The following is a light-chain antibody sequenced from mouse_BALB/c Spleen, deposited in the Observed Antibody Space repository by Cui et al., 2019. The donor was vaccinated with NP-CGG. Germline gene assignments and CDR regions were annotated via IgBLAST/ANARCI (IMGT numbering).Light chain of an antibody. CDR2: GTN. V-gene: IGLV1*01. CDR1: TGAVTTNNY. J-gene: IGLJ1*01. CDR3: ALWYGNHWV. Sequence: QAVVTQESALTTSPGETVTLTCRSSTGAVTTNNYANWVQEKPDHLFTGLIGGTNNRAPGVPARFSGSLIGDKAALTITGAQTEDEAIYFCALWYGNHWVFGGGTKLTVL.